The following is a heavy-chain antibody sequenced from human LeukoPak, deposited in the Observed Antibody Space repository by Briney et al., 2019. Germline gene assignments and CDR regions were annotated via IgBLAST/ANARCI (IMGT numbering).Heavy chain of an antibody. D-gene: IGHD6-13*01. J-gene: IGHJ4*02. CDR2: IRQDGDTK. V-gene: IGHV3-7*03. CDR1: GFPFNAYW. Sequence: GGSLRLSCAASGFPFNAYWMTWVRQAPGEGLEWVANIRQDGDTKYYVDSVKGRFTISRDNAMNSPYLQMNSLRAEDTAIYYCARSLPYGTTWYGRSDFWGQGTLVTVSS. CDR3: ARSLPYGTTWYGRSDF.